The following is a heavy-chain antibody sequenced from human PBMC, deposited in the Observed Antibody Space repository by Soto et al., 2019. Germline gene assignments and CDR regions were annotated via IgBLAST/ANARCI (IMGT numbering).Heavy chain of an antibody. CDR3: ARLMTTVTTVEHGNRFDP. J-gene: IGHJ5*02. CDR1: GGSISSSSYY. V-gene: IGHV4-39*01. D-gene: IGHD4-4*01. Sequence: SETLSLTCTVSGGSISSSSYYWGWIRQPPGKGLEWIGSIYYSGSTYYNPSLKSRVTISVDTSKNQLSLKLSSVTAAATAVYYCARLMTTVTTVEHGNRFDPWGQGTLVTVSS. CDR2: IYYSGST.